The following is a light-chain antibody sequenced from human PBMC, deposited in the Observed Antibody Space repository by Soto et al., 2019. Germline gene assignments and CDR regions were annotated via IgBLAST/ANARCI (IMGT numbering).Light chain of an antibody. Sequence: EIVLTQSPGTLSLSPGERATLSCRASQSVSSSYLAWYQHKPGQAPRLLIYGASSRAIGIPDRFSGSGSGTDFTLTISRLEPEDFAMYYCQQYGSSPQTFGQGTKVEIK. CDR2: GAS. CDR1: QSVSSSY. V-gene: IGKV3-20*01. CDR3: QQYGSSPQT. J-gene: IGKJ1*01.